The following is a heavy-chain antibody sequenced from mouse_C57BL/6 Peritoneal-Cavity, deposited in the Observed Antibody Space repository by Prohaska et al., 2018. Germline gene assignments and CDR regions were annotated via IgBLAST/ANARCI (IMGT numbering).Heavy chain of an antibody. CDR3: MRYGNYWYFDV. V-gene: IGHV11-2*01. CDR1: GFTFSGFW. D-gene: IGHD2-1*01. J-gene: IGHJ1*03. Sequence: EVQLLETGGGLVQPGGSRGLSCEGSGFTFSGFWMSWVRQTPGKTLEWIGDINSDGSAINYEPSIKDRFTIFRDNDKSTLYLQMSNVQSEDTATYFCMRYGNYWYFDVWGTGTTVTVSS. CDR2: INSDGSAI.